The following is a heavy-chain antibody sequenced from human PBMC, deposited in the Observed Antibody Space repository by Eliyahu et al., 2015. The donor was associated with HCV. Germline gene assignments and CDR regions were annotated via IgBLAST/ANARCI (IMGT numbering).Heavy chain of an antibody. J-gene: IGHJ4*02. V-gene: IGHV4-39*02. CDR3: ARRDAGYCSGGTCYSAYFDS. CDR2: ISYSGST. Sequence: MRRQESGPGLVKPSGTLSLTCTVSGASITNNYYYWAWIRQPPGKGPEWIGSISYSGSTYQNPSLKSRVTISIDTSKNHFSLNLTSVTAADTAVYYCARRDAGYCSGGTCYSAYFDSWGQGTLVTVSS. CDR1: GASITNNYYY. D-gene: IGHD2-15*01.